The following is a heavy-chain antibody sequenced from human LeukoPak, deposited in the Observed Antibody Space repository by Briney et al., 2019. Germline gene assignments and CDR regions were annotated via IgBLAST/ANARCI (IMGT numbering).Heavy chain of an antibody. Sequence: ASMKVSCKASGYTLTDYYIHWVRQAPGLGLEWMGWINHNSGGTDYAQKFQGRVTMTWDTSISTAYMELSSLKSDDSALYYCARDGTAWSVAGTLGLYYFDYWGQGTLFTVSS. CDR3: ARDGTAWSVAGTLGLYYFDY. V-gene: IGHV1-2*02. J-gene: IGHJ4*02. CDR2: INHNSGGT. CDR1: GYTLTDYY. D-gene: IGHD6-19*01.